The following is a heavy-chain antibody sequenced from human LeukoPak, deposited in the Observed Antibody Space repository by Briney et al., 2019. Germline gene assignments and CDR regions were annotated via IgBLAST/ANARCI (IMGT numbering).Heavy chain of an antibody. CDR1: GYTFTNYG. J-gene: IGHJ6*03. V-gene: IGHV1-18*01. CDR2: ISGYNGHT. CDR3: ARAPATTRYYYMDV. Sequence: GASVKVSCKASGYTFTNYGISWVRQAPGQGLEWMGWISGYNGHTNYAQKLQGRVTMTTDTSTSTAYMELRSLRSDDTAVYYCARAPATTRYYYMDVWGKGTTVTISS. D-gene: IGHD1-26*01.